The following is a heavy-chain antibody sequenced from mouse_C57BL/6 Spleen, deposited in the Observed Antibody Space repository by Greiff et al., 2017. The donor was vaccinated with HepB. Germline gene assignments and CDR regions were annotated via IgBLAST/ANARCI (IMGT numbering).Heavy chain of an antibody. Sequence: EVKLQESGPGLVKPSQSLSLTCSVTGYSITSGYYWNWIRQFPGNKLEWMGYISYDGSNNYNPSLKNRISITRDTSKNQFFLKLNSVTTEDTATYYCAREGDYGFAYWGQGTLVTVSA. D-gene: IGHD2-4*01. V-gene: IGHV3-6*01. J-gene: IGHJ3*01. CDR2: ISYDGSN. CDR1: GYSITSGYY. CDR3: AREGDYGFAY.